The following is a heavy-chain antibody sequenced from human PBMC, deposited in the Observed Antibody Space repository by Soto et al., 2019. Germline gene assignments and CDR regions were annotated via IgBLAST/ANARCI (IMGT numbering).Heavy chain of an antibody. Sequence: SETLSLTCAVYGGSFSGYYWSWIRQPPGKGLEWIGEINHSGSTNYNPSLKSRVTISVDTSKNQFSLKLSSVTAADTAVYYCASGGRRSSTSCSVRKGCQDYYYMDVWGKGTTVTVSS. CDR1: GGSFSGYY. CDR3: ASGGRRSSTSCSVRKGCQDYYYMDV. D-gene: IGHD2-2*01. CDR2: INHSGST. J-gene: IGHJ6*03. V-gene: IGHV4-34*01.